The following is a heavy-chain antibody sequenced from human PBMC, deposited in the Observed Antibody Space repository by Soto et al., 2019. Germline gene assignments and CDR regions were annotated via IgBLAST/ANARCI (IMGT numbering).Heavy chain of an antibody. CDR1: GFTFSSYA. CDR2: ISGSGGST. D-gene: IGHD6-13*01. J-gene: IGHJ6*02. V-gene: IGHV3-23*01. Sequence: GGSLRLSCAASGFTFSSYAMSWVRQAPGKGLEWVSAISGSGGSTYYADSVKGRFTISRDNSKNTLYLQMNSLRAEDTAVYYCAKVRIAAPSWYYYYGMDVWGQGTTVTVSS. CDR3: AKVRIAAPSWYYYYGMDV.